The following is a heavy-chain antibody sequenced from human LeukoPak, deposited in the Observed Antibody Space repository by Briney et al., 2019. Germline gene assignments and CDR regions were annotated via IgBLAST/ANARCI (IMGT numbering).Heavy chain of an antibody. CDR1: APTLSSTW. CDR3: TREGETSHHCYMDV. J-gene: IGHJ6*03. Sequence: PRPCLSLALAASAPTLSSTWMHWVRHAPGKGLVWVSRISIDGSPTTSAAAVKAPFHKSRHNINTTLYLQMNSLRAEQTALYYCTREGETSHHCYMDVWGKGTTVTVSS. D-gene: IGHD1-26*01. V-gene: IGHV3-74*01. CDR2: ISIDGSPT.